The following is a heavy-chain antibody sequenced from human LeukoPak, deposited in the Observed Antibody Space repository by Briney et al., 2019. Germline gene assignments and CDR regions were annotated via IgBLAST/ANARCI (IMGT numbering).Heavy chain of an antibody. D-gene: IGHD4-23*01. Sequence: GGSLRLSCAASGFTVSSNYMSWVRQAPGKGLEWVSPIYSGGSTYYADSVKGRFTISRDNSKHTLYLQMNSLRAEDTAVYYCARRAGGYSHPYDYWGQGTLVTVSS. V-gene: IGHV3-53*01. J-gene: IGHJ4*02. CDR2: IYSGGST. CDR3: ARRAGGYSHPYDY. CDR1: GFTVSSNY.